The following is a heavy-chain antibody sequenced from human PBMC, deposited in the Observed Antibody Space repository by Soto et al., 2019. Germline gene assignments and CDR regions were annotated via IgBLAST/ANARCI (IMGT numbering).Heavy chain of an antibody. CDR2: ISSSSSYI. Sequence: ESGGGLVKPGGSLRLSCAASGFTFSSYSMNWVRQAPGKGLEWVSSISSSSSYIYYADSVKGRFTISRDNAKNSLYLQMNSLRAEDTAVYYCARDSIAARWGRYYYYGMDVWGQGTTVTVSS. CDR1: GFTFSSYS. CDR3: ARDSIAARWGRYYYYGMDV. V-gene: IGHV3-21*01. D-gene: IGHD6-6*01. J-gene: IGHJ6*02.